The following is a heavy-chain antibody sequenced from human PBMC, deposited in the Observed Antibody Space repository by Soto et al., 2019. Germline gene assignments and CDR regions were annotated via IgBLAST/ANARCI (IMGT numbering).Heavy chain of an antibody. D-gene: IGHD2-15*01. V-gene: IGHV1-69*12. CDR1: GGTFSSYA. CDR2: IIPTFGTA. J-gene: IGHJ4*02. CDR3: ARESRYCSGGSCYFIPCLDY. Sequence: QVQLVQSGAEVKKPGSSVKVSCKASGGTFSSYAISWVRQAPGQGLEWMGGIIPTFGTANYAQKFQGRVTITAGESTSTAYMELSSLRSEDTAVYYCARESRYCSGGSCYFIPCLDYWGQGTLVTVSS.